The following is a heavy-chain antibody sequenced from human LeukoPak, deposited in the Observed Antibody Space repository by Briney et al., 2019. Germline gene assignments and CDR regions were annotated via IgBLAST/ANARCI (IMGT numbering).Heavy chain of an antibody. CDR2: IYYSGST. Sequence: PSETLSLTCTVSGGSISSYYWSWIRQPPGKGLEWIGYIYYSGSTNYNPSLKSRVTISVDTSKNQFSLKLSSVTAADTAVYYCARGGQLWQPIDYWGQGTLATVSS. V-gene: IGHV4-59*01. CDR1: GGSISSYY. CDR3: ARGGQLWQPIDY. D-gene: IGHD5-18*01. J-gene: IGHJ4*02.